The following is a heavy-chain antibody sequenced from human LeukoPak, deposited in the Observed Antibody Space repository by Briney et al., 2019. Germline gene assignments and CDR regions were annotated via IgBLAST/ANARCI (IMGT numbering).Heavy chain of an antibody. J-gene: IGHJ3*02. V-gene: IGHV3-7*03. CDR1: GFTFSSYW. Sequence: PGGSLRLSCAASGFTFSSYWMSWVRQAPGKGLEWVANIKQDGSEKYYVGSVKGRFTISRDNSKNTLYLQMNSLRAEDTAVYYCAKDINYEYSSGWVTKFDAFDIWGQGTMVTVSS. CDR2: IKQDGSEK. CDR3: AKDINYEYSSGWVTKFDAFDI. D-gene: IGHD6-19*01.